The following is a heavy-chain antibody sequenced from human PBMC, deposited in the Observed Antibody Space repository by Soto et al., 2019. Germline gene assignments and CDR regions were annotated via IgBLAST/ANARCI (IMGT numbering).Heavy chain of an antibody. V-gene: IGHV3-23*01. CDR1: GFIFSSYA. CDR3: AKSVRGDRPPPSYSSQTGYYYYGMDV. Sequence: GGSLRLSCAASGFIFSSYAMSWVRQAPGKGLEWVSAISGSGGSTYYADSVKGRFTISRDNSKNTLYLQMNSLRAEDTAVYYCAKSVRGDRPPPSYSSQTGYYYYGMDVWGQGTTVTVSS. D-gene: IGHD6-13*01. J-gene: IGHJ6*02. CDR2: ISGSGGST.